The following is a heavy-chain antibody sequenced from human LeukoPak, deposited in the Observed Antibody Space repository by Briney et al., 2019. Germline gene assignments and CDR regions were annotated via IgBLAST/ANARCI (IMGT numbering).Heavy chain of an antibody. CDR1: GFTFNDYY. V-gene: IGHV3-11*01. CDR3: ATDGAGFDT. Sequence: GGSLRLSCAASGFTFNDYYMSWIRQAPGKGLEWLSYINIGGTNTHYADSVKGRFTISRDNAKKSLYLEMNNLIAEDTAVYYCATDGAGFDTWGQGVLVTVSS. J-gene: IGHJ5*02. CDR2: INIGGTNT.